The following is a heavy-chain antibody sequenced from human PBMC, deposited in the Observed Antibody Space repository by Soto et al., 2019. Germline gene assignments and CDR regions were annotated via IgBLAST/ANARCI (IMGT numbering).Heavy chain of an antibody. CDR1: GFTFSSYG. D-gene: IGHD6-13*01. J-gene: IGHJ4*02. V-gene: IGHV3-30*18. CDR3: AKDSSSYYFDY. Sequence: GGSLRLSCAASGFTFSSYGMHWVRQAPGKGLEWVAVISYDGSNKYYADSVKGRFTISRDNSKNTLYLQMNSLRAEDTAVYYCAKDSSSYYFDYWGQGTLVTVSS. CDR2: ISYDGSNK.